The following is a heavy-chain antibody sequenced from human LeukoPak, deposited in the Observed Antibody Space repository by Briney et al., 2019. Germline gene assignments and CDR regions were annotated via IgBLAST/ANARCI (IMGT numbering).Heavy chain of an antibody. CDR1: GFTFDSYW. Sequence: PGGSLRLSCAASGFTFDSYWMSWVCRAPGKRLEWVANIKQDGNEKYYVDSVKGRFTIYRDNAENSLYLQMNSLRAEDTAVYYCTRDPLTQNDYWGQGTLVTVSS. D-gene: IGHD1-14*01. J-gene: IGHJ4*02. CDR3: TRDPLTQNDY. V-gene: IGHV3-7*01. CDR2: IKQDGNEK.